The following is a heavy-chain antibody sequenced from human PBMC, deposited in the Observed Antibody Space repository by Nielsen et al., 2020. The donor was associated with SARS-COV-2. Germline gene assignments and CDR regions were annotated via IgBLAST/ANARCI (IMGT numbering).Heavy chain of an antibody. J-gene: IGHJ5*02. CDR2: IYYSGST. V-gene: IGHV4-39*01. Sequence: SETLSLTCTVSGGSISSSSYYWGWIRQPPGKGLEWIGSIYYSGSTYYNPSLKSRVTISVDTSKNQFSLKLSSVTAADTAVYYCARAGCPLRFLEWLLKFDPWGQGTLVTVSS. CDR3: ARAGCPLRFLEWLLKFDP. CDR1: GGSISSSSYY. D-gene: IGHD3-3*01.